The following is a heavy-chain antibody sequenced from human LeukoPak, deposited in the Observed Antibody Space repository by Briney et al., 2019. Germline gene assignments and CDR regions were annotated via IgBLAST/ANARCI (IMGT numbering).Heavy chain of an antibody. CDR2: IYYSGST. CDR3: ARENYDILTGYYRHDY. V-gene: IGHV4-59*12. CDR1: GGSISSYY. D-gene: IGHD3-9*01. Sequence: SETLSLTCTVSGGSISSYYWSWIRQPPGKGLEWIGYIYYSGSTNYNPSLKSRVTISVDTSKNQFSLRLNSVTAADTAMYYCARENYDILTGYYRHDYWGQGTLVTVSS. J-gene: IGHJ4*02.